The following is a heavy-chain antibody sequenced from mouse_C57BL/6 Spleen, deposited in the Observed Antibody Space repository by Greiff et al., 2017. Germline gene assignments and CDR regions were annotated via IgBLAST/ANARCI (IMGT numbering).Heavy chain of an antibody. J-gene: IGHJ4*01. D-gene: IGHD5-1*01. CDR2: ISSGGDYI. CDR3: TKDFNLYYYAMDY. V-gene: IGHV5-9-1*02. Sequence: EVHLVESGEGLVKPGGSLKLSCAASGFTFSSYAMSWVRQTPEKRLEWVAYISSGGDYIYYADTVKGRFTISRDNARNTLYLQMSSLKSEDTAMYYCTKDFNLYYYAMDYWGQGTSVTVSS. CDR1: GFTFSSYA.